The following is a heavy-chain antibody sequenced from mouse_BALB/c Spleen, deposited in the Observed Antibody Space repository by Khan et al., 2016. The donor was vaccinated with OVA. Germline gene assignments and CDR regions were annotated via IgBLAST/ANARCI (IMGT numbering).Heavy chain of an antibody. CDR2: INTETGEP. D-gene: IGHD2-1*01. V-gene: IGHV9-2-1*01. J-gene: IGHJ4*01. Sequence: IQLVQSGPELKKPGETVKISCKPSGYTFTDCSMHWVKQAPGKGLKWMGWINTETGEPTYADDFKGRFAFSLETSDSTAYLQINNLKNEDTATYFCARHGNYMRIMDYWGQGTSVTVSS. CDR1: GYTFTDCS. CDR3: ARHGNYMRIMDY.